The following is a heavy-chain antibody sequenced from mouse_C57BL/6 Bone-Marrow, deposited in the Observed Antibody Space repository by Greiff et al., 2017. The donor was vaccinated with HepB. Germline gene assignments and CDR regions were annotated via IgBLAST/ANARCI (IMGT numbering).Heavy chain of an antibody. D-gene: IGHD2-2*01. CDR2: IYPGGGYT. CDR3: ARAIYYGYATGFAY. V-gene: IGHV1-63*01. CDR1: GYTFTNYW. J-gene: IGHJ3*01. Sequence: VQLQQSGAELVRPGTSVKMSCKASGYTFTNYWIGWAKQRPGHGLEWIGDIYPGGGYTTYNEKFKGKATLTADKASSTAYMQFSSLTSEDSAIYYCARAIYYGYATGFAYWGQGTLVTVSA.